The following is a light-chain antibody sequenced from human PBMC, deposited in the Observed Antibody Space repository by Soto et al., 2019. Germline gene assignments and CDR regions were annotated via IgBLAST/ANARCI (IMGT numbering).Light chain of an antibody. V-gene: IGLV2-11*01. Sequence: QSALTQPPSVSGSPGQSVTISCTGTSSDVGGYNYVSWYQQHPGKAPKLILYDVTKWPSGVPDRFSGSKSGNTASLTISGLQAEDEADYHCCSYAGSYFFVFGTGTKLTV. CDR2: DVT. J-gene: IGLJ1*01. CDR1: SSDVGGYNY. CDR3: CSYAGSYFFV.